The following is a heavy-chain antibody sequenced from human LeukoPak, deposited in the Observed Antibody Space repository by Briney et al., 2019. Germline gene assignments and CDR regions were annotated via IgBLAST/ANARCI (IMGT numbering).Heavy chain of an antibody. Sequence: GGSLTLSCAASGFTFTNFWMRWLRQAPGKGLELVANIKQDRSEKYYVDSVKGRFTISRDNAKNSLYLQMNSLRAEDTAVYYCARDIVLVTAIHREYVNAFDIWGQGTMVTVSS. D-gene: IGHD2-21*02. CDR3: ARDIVLVTAIHREYVNAFDI. CDR1: GFTFTNFW. CDR2: IKQDRSEK. V-gene: IGHV3-7*01. J-gene: IGHJ3*02.